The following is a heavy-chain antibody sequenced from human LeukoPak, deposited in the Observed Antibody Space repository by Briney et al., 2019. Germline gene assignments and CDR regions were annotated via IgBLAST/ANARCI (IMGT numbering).Heavy chain of an antibody. D-gene: IGHD5-18*01. V-gene: IGHV4-61*08. Sequence: SETLSLTCTVSGGSISSGGYYWSWIRQPPGKGLEWIGYIYYSGSTNYNPSLKSRVTISVDTSKNQFSLKLSSVTAADTAVYYCARSGYSYGYLDYWGQGTLVTVSS. J-gene: IGHJ4*02. CDR2: IYYSGST. CDR3: ARSGYSYGYLDY. CDR1: GGSISSGGYY.